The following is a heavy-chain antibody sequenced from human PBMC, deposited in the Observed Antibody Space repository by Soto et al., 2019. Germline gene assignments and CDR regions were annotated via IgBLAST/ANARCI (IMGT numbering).Heavy chain of an antibody. D-gene: IGHD2-15*01. CDR1: GGSINNHY. J-gene: IGHJ6*03. CDR2: IYYSGST. V-gene: IGHV4-59*08. Sequence: SETLSLTCTVSGGSINNHYWSWIRQPPGKGLEWIGYIYYSGSTNYNPSLKSRVTISVDTSKNQFSLKLSSVTAADTAVYYCARMGFDYCSGGSCYSPPLGYYYYYYMDVWGKGTTVTVSS. CDR3: ARMGFDYCSGGSCYSPPLGYYYYYYMDV.